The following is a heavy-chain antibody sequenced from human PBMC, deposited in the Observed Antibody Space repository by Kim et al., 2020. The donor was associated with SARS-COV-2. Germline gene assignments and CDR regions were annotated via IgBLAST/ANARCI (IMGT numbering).Heavy chain of an antibody. J-gene: IGHJ4*02. CDR1: GYTFTSYG. V-gene: IGHV1-18*01. CDR3: ARDSQDMNRRGGYYFGERGDY. CDR2: ISAYNGNT. D-gene: IGHD3-22*01. Sequence: ASVKVSCKASGYTFTSYGISWVRQAPGQGLEWMGWISAYNGNTNYAQKLQGRVTMTTDTSTSTAYMELRSLRSDDTAVYYCARDSQDMNRRGGYYFGERGDYWGQGTLVTVSS.